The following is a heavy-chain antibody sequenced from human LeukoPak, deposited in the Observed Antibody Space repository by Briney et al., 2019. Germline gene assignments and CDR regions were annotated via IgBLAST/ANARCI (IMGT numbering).Heavy chain of an antibody. CDR1: GFTFSNYV. CDR3: TKDASGGDN. D-gene: IGHD3-10*01. CDR2: ISGTGSSI. J-gene: IGHJ4*02. V-gene: IGHV3-23*01. Sequence: PGGSLRLSCAASGFTFSNYVMTWVRQAPGKGLEWVSCISGTGSSIYYADSVKGRFTISRDNSKNMLYLQMNSLRAEDTAVYYCTKDASGGDNWGQGTLVTVSS.